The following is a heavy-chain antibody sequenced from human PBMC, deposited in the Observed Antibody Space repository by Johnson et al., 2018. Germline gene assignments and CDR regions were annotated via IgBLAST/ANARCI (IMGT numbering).Heavy chain of an antibody. Sequence: EQLVQSGAEVKKPGESLMISCKGSGYSFTSYWIGWVRQMPGEGLEWMGIIYPGEFDTRDSPSFQGQVTISADKSISTAYLQWSSLKDPDTAMYYCARREMATIDDAFDIWGQGTMVTVSS. CDR1: GYSFTSYW. CDR3: ARREMATIDDAFDI. V-gene: IGHV5-51*01. CDR2: IYPGEFDT. J-gene: IGHJ3*02. D-gene: IGHD5-24*01.